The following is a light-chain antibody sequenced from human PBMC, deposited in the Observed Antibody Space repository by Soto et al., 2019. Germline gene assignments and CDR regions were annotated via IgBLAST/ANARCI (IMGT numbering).Light chain of an antibody. CDR3: QQYKSDST. CDR1: QSISHY. J-gene: IGKJ2*01. Sequence: DIQMTQSPASLSASVGDRVTITCRASQSISHYLAWYQQKPGKAPKLLIYDASTLQGGIPLRFSGSGSGTTFTLIISSLQPDDFATYYCQQYKSDSTFGPGTKLGSK. CDR2: DAS. V-gene: IGKV1-5*01.